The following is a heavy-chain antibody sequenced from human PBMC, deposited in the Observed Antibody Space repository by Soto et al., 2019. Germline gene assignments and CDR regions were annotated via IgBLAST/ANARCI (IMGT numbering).Heavy chain of an antibody. Sequence: QVQLQESGPGLVKPSETLSLTCTVSGGSISSHYWSWIRQPPGKGLEWIGHIYYSGSTNYNPSLKSRLTISIDTSKKQFSLKLSSVTAADTAVYYCARGHDFWPPDLWGRGTLVTVSS. CDR2: IYYSGST. D-gene: IGHD3-3*01. CDR3: ARGHDFWPPDL. V-gene: IGHV4-59*11. J-gene: IGHJ2*01. CDR1: GGSISSHY.